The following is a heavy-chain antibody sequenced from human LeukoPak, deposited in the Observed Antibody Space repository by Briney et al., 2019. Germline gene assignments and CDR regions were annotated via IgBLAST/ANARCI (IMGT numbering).Heavy chain of an antibody. Sequence: SETLSLTCTVSGGSISSYYWSWIRQPPGKGLEWIGEINHSGSTNYNPSLKSRVTISVDTSKNQFSLKLSSVTAADTAVYYCAKDRRPNSYSSRWLDYWGQGTLVTVSS. CDR1: GGSISSYY. D-gene: IGHD6-13*01. CDR2: INHSGST. CDR3: AKDRRPNSYSSRWLDY. V-gene: IGHV4-34*01. J-gene: IGHJ4*02.